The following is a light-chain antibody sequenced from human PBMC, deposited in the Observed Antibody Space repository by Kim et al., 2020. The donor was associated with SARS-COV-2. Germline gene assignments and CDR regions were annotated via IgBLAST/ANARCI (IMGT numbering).Light chain of an antibody. CDR2: TAS. CDR3: HQYGDPTRT. CDR1: QSVRSND. Sequence: SAGERDTLSCRASQSVRSNDVAWCQQKPAQDPRLLIYTASPRATGIPDRCSGSGSETYFTLTISRQVPADFAVYYCHQYGDPTRTFGQGTKVDIK. V-gene: IGKV3-20*01. J-gene: IGKJ1*01.